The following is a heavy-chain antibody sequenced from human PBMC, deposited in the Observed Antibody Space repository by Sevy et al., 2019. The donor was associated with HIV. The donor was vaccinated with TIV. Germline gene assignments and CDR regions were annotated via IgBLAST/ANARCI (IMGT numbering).Heavy chain of an antibody. CDR1: GFTFSNYA. Sequence: GGSLRLSCAASGFTFSNYAMNWVRQAPGKGPDWVSSISAGGGSAYYADSVKGRFTVSRDNSKNTLFLQLNSLRAEDTAVYYCAKDPSRVLDRDYWGQGTLVTVSS. CDR3: AKDPSRVLDRDY. J-gene: IGHJ4*02. CDR2: ISAGGGSA. D-gene: IGHD3-3*01. V-gene: IGHV3-23*01.